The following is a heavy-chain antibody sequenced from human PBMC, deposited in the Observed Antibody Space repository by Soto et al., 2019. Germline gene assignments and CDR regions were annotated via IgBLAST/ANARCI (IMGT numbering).Heavy chain of an antibody. V-gene: IGHV4-31*03. CDR2: IYYSGSI. J-gene: IGHJ4*01. CDR3: ARFGAAAAHDDN. D-gene: IGHD6-13*01. CDR1: GGSISSGGYY. Sequence: PSETLSLTCTVSGGSISSGGYYWSWIRQHPGKGLEWIGYIYYSGSIYYNPSLKSRVTISVDTSKNQFSLKLSSVTAADTAVYYCARFGAAAAHDDNWGRGVLVTVSS.